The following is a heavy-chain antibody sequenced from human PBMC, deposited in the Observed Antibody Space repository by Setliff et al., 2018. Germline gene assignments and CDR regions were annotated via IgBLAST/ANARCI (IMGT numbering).Heavy chain of an antibody. CDR2: VSYDGRNK. CDR3: ARDGPLYDNFWNAPGYMDV. CDR1: GFTFSTYA. D-gene: IGHD3-3*01. J-gene: IGHJ6*03. Sequence: GESLTLSCAASGFTFSTYAIHWVRQGPGKGLEWVAIVSYDGRNKYYADSVKGRFTISRDNSKNTVSLQMNSLRPEDTAVYYCARDGPLYDNFWNAPGYMDVWGKGTTVTVSS. V-gene: IGHV3-30*01.